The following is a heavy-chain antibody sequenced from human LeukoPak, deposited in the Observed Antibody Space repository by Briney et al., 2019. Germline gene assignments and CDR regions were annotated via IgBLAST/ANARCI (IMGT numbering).Heavy chain of an antibody. CDR2: INPNSGGT. J-gene: IGHJ5*02. D-gene: IGHD3-10*01. CDR3: ARDRRGSGSYGWFDP. Sequence: ASVKVSCKASGYTFTGYYMHWVRQAPGQGLEWMGWINPNSGGTNYAQKFQGRVTMTRDTSISTAYMELSRLRSDDTAVYYCARDRRGSGSYGWFDPWGQGTLVTVSS. V-gene: IGHV1-2*02. CDR1: GYTFTGYY.